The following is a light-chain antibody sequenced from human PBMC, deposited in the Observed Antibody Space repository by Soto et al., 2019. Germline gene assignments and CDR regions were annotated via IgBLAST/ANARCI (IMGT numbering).Light chain of an antibody. CDR2: DAS. V-gene: IGKV1-5*01. J-gene: IGKJ1*01. CDR1: QSIRSS. CDR3: QQYHRYSWT. Sequence: DIQMTQSPSTLSASVGDRVSIACRASQSIRSSLAWYQQKPGKAPKLLIYDASSLESGVPSRFSGSGSGTEFTLSINSLQPQDFATYYCQQYHRYSWTFGQGTKVEIK.